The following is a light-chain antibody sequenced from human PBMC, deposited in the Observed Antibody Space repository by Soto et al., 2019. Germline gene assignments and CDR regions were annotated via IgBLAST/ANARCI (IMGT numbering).Light chain of an antibody. CDR3: QQYNSYPLT. V-gene: IGKV1-5*03. CDR1: QSISSW. CDR2: KAS. Sequence: DIPMTQSPSTLSASVGDRVTITCRASQSISSWLAWYQQKPGKAPKLLIYKASSSESGVPSRFSGSGSGTEFTLTISSLQPDDFATYYCQQYNSYPLTFGPGTKVDIK. J-gene: IGKJ3*01.